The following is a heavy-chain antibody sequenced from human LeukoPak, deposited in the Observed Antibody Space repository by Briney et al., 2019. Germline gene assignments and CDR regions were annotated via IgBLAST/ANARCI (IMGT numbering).Heavy chain of an antibody. CDR3: ARNYDYVWGCSNWFDP. CDR2: IYYSGST. Sequence: SETLSLTCTVSGGSISSYYWSWIRQPPGKGLEWIGYIYYSGSTNYNPSLKSRVTISVDTSKNQFSLKLSSVTAADTAVYYCARNYDYVWGCSNWFDPWGQGTLVTVSS. V-gene: IGHV4-59*01. J-gene: IGHJ5*02. D-gene: IGHD3-16*01. CDR1: GGSISSYY.